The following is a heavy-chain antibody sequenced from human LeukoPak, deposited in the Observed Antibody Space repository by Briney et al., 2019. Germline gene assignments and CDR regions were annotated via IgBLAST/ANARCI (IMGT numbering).Heavy chain of an antibody. D-gene: IGHD3-10*01. V-gene: IGHV3-48*03. CDR1: GFTFSSYE. CDR2: ISSSGSTI. CDR3: ARDFGELLFVY. Sequence: PGGSLRLSCAASGFTFSSYEMNWVRQAPGKGLEWVSYISSSGSTIYYADSAKGRFTISRDNAKNSLYLQMNSLRAEDTAVYYCARDFGELLFVYWGHGTLVTVSS. J-gene: IGHJ4*01.